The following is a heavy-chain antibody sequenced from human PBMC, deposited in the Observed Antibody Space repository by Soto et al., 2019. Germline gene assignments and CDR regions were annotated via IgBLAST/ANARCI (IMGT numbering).Heavy chain of an antibody. Sequence: GGSLRLSCAASGFTFSSYAMSWVRQAPGKGLEWVSAISGSGGSTYYADSVKGRFTISRDNSKNTLYLQMNSLRAEDTAVYYCAKDFRSGGSHVFGFGGMDVWGQGTTVTVSS. CDR2: ISGSGGST. V-gene: IGHV3-23*01. CDR3: AKDFRSGGSHVFGFGGMDV. D-gene: IGHD2-15*01. CDR1: GFTFSSYA. J-gene: IGHJ6*02.